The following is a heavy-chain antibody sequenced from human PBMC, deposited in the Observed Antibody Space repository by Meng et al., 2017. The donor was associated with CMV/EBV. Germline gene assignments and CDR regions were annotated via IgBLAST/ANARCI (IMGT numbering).Heavy chain of an antibody. Sequence: SETLSLTCAVYGGSFSGYYWSWIRQPPGKGLEWIGEINHSGSTNYNPSLKSRVTISVDTSKNQFSLKLSSVTAADTAVYYCARGRAIFGVVTWALGIWGQGTMVTVSS. J-gene: IGHJ3*02. CDR2: INHSGST. CDR1: GGSFSGYY. V-gene: IGHV4-34*01. CDR3: ARGRAIFGVVTWALGI. D-gene: IGHD3-3*01.